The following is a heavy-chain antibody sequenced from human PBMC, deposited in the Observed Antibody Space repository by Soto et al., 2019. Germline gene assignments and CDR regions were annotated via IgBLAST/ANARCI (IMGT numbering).Heavy chain of an antibody. CDR1: GFTVSRDY. D-gene: IGHD4-17*01. Sequence: LRLSCAASGFTVSRDYMSWVRQAPGKGLEWVSVIYTGGSTYYADSVKGRFTFSRDNSKNTLYLQMNSLRAEDTAVYYCARAYGGNPALFDPWGQGTLVTVSS. CDR3: ARAYGGNPALFDP. J-gene: IGHJ5*02. V-gene: IGHV3-53*01. CDR2: IYTGGST.